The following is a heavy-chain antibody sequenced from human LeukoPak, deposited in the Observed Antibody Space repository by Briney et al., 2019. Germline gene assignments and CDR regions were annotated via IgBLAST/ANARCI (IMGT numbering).Heavy chain of an antibody. CDR3: AREPSPVYCGGDCYYFDY. J-gene: IGHJ4*02. D-gene: IGHD2-21*02. V-gene: IGHV3-74*01. CDR1: GFTFRTYW. CDR2: INTDGRST. Sequence: GGSLRLSCAASGFTFRTYWMHWVRQAPGKGLVWVSRINTDGRSTSYADSVKGRFTVSRDNSKNTLYLQMNSLRAEDTAVYYCAREPSPVYCGGDCYYFDYWGQGTLVTVSS.